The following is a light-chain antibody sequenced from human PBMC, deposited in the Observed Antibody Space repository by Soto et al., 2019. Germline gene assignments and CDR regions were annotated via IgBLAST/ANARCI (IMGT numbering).Light chain of an antibody. CDR2: DVN. CDR3: SSYTSDTTHVV. J-gene: IGLJ2*01. CDR1: SSDVGLYNY. V-gene: IGLV2-14*03. Sequence: QSALTQPASVSGSPGQSITISCTGSSSDVGLYNYVSWYQQHPGKAPKLMIYDVNDRPSGVSDRFSGSKSGNTASLTICGLQADDEADYFCSSYTSDTTHVVFGGGTQLTVL.